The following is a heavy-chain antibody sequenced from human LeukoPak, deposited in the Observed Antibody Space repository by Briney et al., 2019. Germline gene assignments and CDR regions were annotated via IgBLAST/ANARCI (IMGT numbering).Heavy chain of an antibody. CDR1: GYTFTRYE. J-gene: IGHJ4*02. V-gene: IGHV1-8*03. CDR2: MNPNSGNT. CDR3: ARRPEACSSTSCYYFDN. Sequence: ASVKVSCKASGYTFTRYEIHWVRQATGQGLEWMGWMNPNSGNTGYAQKFQGRVTITRDTSITTAYMDLSNLRSEDTAVYYCARRPEACSSTSCYYFDNWGQGTLVTVSS. D-gene: IGHD2-2*01.